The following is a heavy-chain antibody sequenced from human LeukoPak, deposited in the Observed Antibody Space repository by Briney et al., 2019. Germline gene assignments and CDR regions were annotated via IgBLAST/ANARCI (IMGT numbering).Heavy chain of an antibody. CDR1: GFTFSSYG. Sequence: GGSLRLSCAASGFTFSSYGMHWVRQAPGKGLEWVAVIWYDGSNKYYADSVKGRFTISRDNSKNTLYLLMNSLRAEDTAVYYCARGSLGTIAVAGTLDYWGQGILVTVSS. V-gene: IGHV3-33*01. J-gene: IGHJ4*02. CDR2: IWYDGSNK. CDR3: ARGSLGTIAVAGTLDY. D-gene: IGHD6-19*01.